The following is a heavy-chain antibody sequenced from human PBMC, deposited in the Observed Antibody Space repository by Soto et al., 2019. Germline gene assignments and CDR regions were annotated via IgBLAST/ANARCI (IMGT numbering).Heavy chain of an antibody. V-gene: IGHV5-51*01. Sequence: GESLKISCKASGYTFSTYWIGWVRQMPGRGLEWMGFIYPGDSDTSYSPSFQGQVTISADKSTSTVYLQWSSLKASDTAMYYCARQKLSMATINNDAFDIWRQGTMVTVS. CDR2: IYPGDSDT. D-gene: IGHD5-12*01. CDR1: GYTFSTYW. J-gene: IGHJ3*02. CDR3: ARQKLSMATINNDAFDI.